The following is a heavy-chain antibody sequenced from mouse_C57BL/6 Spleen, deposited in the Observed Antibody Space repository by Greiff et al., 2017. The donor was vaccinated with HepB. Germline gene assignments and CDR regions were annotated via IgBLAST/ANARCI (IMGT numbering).Heavy chain of an antibody. Sequence: EVQLQESGAELVKPGASVKLSCTASGFNIKDYYMHWVKQRTEQGLEWIGRIDPEDGETKYAPKFQGKATITADTSSNTAYRQLSSLTSEDTAVYYCARVYDGYYDWYFDVWGTGTTVTVSS. J-gene: IGHJ1*03. CDR1: GFNIKDYY. D-gene: IGHD2-3*01. CDR2: IDPEDGET. CDR3: ARVYDGYYDWYFDV. V-gene: IGHV14-2*01.